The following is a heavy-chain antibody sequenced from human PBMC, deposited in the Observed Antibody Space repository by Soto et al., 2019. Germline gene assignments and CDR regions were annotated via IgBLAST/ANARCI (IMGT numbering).Heavy chain of an antibody. CDR1: GFTFSSYG. J-gene: IGHJ4*02. Sequence: QVQLVESGGGVVQPGRSLRLSCAASGFTFSSYGMHWVRQAPGKGLEWVAVIWYDGSNKYYADSVKGRFTISRDNSKNTLYLQMNSLRAEDTAVYYCAREVYSGSYGYWGQGTLVTVSS. CDR2: IWYDGSNK. D-gene: IGHD1-26*01. V-gene: IGHV3-33*01. CDR3: AREVYSGSYGY.